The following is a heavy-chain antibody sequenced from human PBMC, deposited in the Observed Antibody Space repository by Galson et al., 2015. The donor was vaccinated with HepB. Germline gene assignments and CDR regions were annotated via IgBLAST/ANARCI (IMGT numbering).Heavy chain of an antibody. D-gene: IGHD1-26*01. CDR2: TSSLGDIL. CDR1: GFTFRIFT. J-gene: IGHJ4*02. V-gene: IGHV3-30-3*01. CDR3: TRDAMGRGSGSNAAFEY. Sequence: SLRLSCAASGFTFRIFTMHWVRQAPGKGLEWVATTSSLGDILYYADSVKGRFTISRDNSNNILSLQMNSLRAEDTAVYYCTRDAMGRGSGSNAAFEYWGQGTLVTVSS.